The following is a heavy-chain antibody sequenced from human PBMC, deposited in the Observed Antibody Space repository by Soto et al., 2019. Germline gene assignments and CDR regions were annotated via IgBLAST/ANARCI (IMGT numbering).Heavy chain of an antibody. CDR3: GRGVGSGTYYNQYNWFDP. V-gene: IGHV1-3*01. CDR1: GYTFTSYA. D-gene: IGHD3-10*01. Sequence: ASVKVSWKASGYTFTSYAMHWVRQAPGQRLEWMGWINPGNGNTKNSQKLQGRVTMTTDTSTSTAYMELRSLRSDDTAVYYCGRGVGSGTYYNQYNWFDPWGQGTLVTVSS. CDR2: INPGNGNT. J-gene: IGHJ5*02.